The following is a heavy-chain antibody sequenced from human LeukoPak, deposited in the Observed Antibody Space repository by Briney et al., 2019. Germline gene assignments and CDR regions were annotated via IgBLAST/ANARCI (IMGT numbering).Heavy chain of an antibody. V-gene: IGHV4-61*02. CDR1: GGSISSGSYY. D-gene: IGHD3-3*01. Sequence: PSETLSLTCTVSGGSISSGSYYWSWIRQPAGNGLEWIGRIYTSGRTNYNPSLKSRVTISVDPSKNQFSLKLSSVTAADTAVYYCAGGLYDFWSGFIYYGMDVWGQGTTVTVSS. J-gene: IGHJ6*02. CDR3: AGGLYDFWSGFIYYGMDV. CDR2: IYTSGRT.